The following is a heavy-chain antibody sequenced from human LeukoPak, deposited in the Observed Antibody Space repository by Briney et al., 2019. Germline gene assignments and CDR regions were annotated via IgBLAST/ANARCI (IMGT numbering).Heavy chain of an antibody. Sequence: SETLSLTCAVYGGSFSGYYWSWIRQPPGKGLEWIGEINHSGSTNYNPSLKSRVTISVDTSKNQFSLKLSSVTAADTAVYYCARGPMFDPWGQGTLVTVSS. CDR1: GGSFSGYY. V-gene: IGHV4-34*01. CDR2: INHSGST. J-gene: IGHJ5*02. CDR3: ARGPMFDP.